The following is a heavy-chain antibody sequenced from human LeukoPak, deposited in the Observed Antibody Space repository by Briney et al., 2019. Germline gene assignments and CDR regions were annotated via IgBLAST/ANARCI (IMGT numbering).Heavy chain of an antibody. CDR1: GFTFSSYA. CDR2: LSGSGGST. Sequence: GGSLRLSCAASGFTFSSYAMSWVPQAPGKGLEWVSALSGSGGSTYYADSVKGRFTISRDNSKNTLYLQMNSLRAEDTAVYYCAKSPFSWKKDYWGQGTLVTVSS. CDR3: AKSPFSWKKDY. V-gene: IGHV3-23*01. J-gene: IGHJ4*02. D-gene: IGHD6-13*01.